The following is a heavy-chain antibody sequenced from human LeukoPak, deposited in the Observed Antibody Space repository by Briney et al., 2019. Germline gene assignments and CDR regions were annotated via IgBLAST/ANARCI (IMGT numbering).Heavy chain of an antibody. V-gene: IGHV4-4*07. CDR2: IDTSGST. CDR3: ARDGWYSSSWYYYGMDV. J-gene: IGHJ6*02. D-gene: IGHD6-13*01. CDR1: GGSISSYY. Sequence: SETLSLTCTVSGGSISSYYWSWIRQPAGKGLEWIGRIDTSGSTNYNPSLKSRVTMSVDTPKNQFSLKLSSVTAADTAVYYCARDGWYSSSWYYYGMDVWGQGTTVTVSS.